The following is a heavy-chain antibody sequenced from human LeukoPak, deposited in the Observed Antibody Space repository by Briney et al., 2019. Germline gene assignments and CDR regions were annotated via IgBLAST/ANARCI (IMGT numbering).Heavy chain of an antibody. Sequence: SETLSLTCAVYGGSFSGYYWSWIRQPPGKGLEWIGSIYYSGSTYYNPSLKSRVTISVDTSKNQFSLKLSSVTAADTAVYYCARQGIVVVTAIYPGYYFDYWGQGTLVTVSS. D-gene: IGHD2-21*02. V-gene: IGHV4-34*01. CDR2: IYYSGST. J-gene: IGHJ4*02. CDR1: GGSFSGYY. CDR3: ARQGIVVVTAIYPGYYFDY.